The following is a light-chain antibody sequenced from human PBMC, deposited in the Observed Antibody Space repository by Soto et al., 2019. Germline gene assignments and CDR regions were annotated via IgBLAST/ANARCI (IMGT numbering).Light chain of an antibody. J-gene: IGKJ5*01. CDR1: QSIHTS. V-gene: IGKV3-11*01. Sequence: VLTHSPATLSLSPGERATLSCRASQSIHTSLAWYQQKSGKPPRLVIYDSTLRANGVPDRFGGSRSGAEFTLTINSLEPEDFAVHYCQPRNVWPPITFGQGTRLE. CDR3: QPRNVWPPIT. CDR2: DST.